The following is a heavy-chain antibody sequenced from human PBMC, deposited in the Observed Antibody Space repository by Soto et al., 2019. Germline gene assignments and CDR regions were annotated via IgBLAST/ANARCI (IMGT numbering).Heavy chain of an antibody. CDR1: GFTFSSYW. CDR3: AKADFWSGYYGSFFHGY. CDR2: IDSSGSST. Sequence: PVGSLRLSCAASGFTFSSYWMHWVRQAPGKGLVWVSRIDSSGSSTNYADSVKGRFTISRDNAKNSLSLQMNSLRDEDTAVYYCAKADFWSGYYGSFFHGYWG. V-gene: IGHV3-74*01. J-gene: IGHJ4*01. D-gene: IGHD3-3*01.